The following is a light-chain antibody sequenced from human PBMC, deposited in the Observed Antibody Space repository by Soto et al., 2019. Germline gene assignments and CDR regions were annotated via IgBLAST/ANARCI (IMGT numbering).Light chain of an antibody. CDR2: GAS. CDR1: QSVSSSY. Sequence: VWRLSQGRLCLAAGERAALCGRASQSVSSSYLAWYQQKPGQAPRLLIYGASSRATGIPDRFSVSESGTDVTLPICRLATEDFAVYDCPPFGYPQWTSCRGTKVDI. J-gene: IGKJ1*01. V-gene: IGKV3-20*01. CDR3: PPFGYPQWT.